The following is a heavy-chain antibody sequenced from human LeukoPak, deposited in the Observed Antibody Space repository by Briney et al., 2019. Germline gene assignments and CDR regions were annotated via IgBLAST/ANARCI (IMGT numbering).Heavy chain of an antibody. CDR3: AKGPGYSSGWSDCYFDY. CDR2: ISYDGSNK. CDR1: GFTFSSYA. V-gene: IGHV3-30-3*01. Sequence: GGSLRLSCAASGFTFSSYAMHWVRQAPGKGLEWVAVISYDGSNKYYADSVKGRFTISRDNSKNTLYLQMNSLRAEDTAVYYCAKGPGYSSGWSDCYFDYWGQGTLVTVSS. J-gene: IGHJ4*02. D-gene: IGHD6-19*01.